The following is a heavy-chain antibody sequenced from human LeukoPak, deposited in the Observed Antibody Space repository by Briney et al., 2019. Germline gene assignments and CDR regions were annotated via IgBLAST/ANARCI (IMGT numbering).Heavy chain of an antibody. J-gene: IGHJ4*02. CDR1: GFIFDDYA. V-gene: IGHV3-23*01. D-gene: IGHD5-12*01. CDR2: ISGSGGST. CDR3: ARVGGYSGYAQSPYSSSEYYFDY. Sequence: PGGSLRLSCAVSGFIFDDYAMHWVRQAPGKGLEWVSGISGSGGSTYYADSVKGRFTISRDNSKNTLYLQMNSLRAEDTAVYYCARVGGYSGYAQSPYSSSEYYFDYWGQGTLVTVSS.